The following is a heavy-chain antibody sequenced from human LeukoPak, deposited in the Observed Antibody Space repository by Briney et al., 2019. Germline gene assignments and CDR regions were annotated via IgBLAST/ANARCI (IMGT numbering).Heavy chain of an antibody. CDR3: SLEGSSWYRYFQH. D-gene: IGHD6-13*01. J-gene: IGHJ1*01. CDR1: GFTFSSYG. CDR2: IKQDGSEK. V-gene: IGHV3-7*03. Sequence: GGSLRLSCAASGFTFSSYGMHWVRQAPGKGLECVANIKQDGSEKYYVDSVKGRFTISRDNAKNSLYLQMNSLRAEDTAVYYSSLEGSSWYRYFQHWGQGTLVTVSS.